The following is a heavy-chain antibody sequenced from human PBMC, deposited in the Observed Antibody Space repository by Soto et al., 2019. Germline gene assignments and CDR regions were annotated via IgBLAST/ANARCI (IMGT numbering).Heavy chain of an antibody. Sequence: PGGSLRLSCAASGFTFSSYAVHWVRQAPGKGLEWVAVISYDGSNKYYADSVKGRFTISRDNSKNTLYLQMNSLRAEDTAVYYCARGEDLKYYYDSSATAFDIWGQGTMVTVSS. CDR1: GFTFSSYA. CDR2: ISYDGSNK. V-gene: IGHV3-30-3*01. D-gene: IGHD3-22*01. J-gene: IGHJ3*02. CDR3: ARGEDLKYYYDSSATAFDI.